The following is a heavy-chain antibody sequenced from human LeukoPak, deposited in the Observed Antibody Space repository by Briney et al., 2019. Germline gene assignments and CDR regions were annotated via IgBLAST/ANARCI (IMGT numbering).Heavy chain of an antibody. J-gene: IGHJ4*02. CDR2: ISGSSSYI. CDR3: ARAGGQLLHGFGYFEY. D-gene: IGHD6-13*01. CDR1: GFTFSSYS. Sequence: GGSLRLSCAASGFTFSSYSMNWVRQAPGKGLEWVSSISGSSSYIYYADSVKGRFTISRDNSKNTLYLQMNSLRPEDTAVYYCARAGGQLLHGFGYFEYWGQGTLVTVSS. V-gene: IGHV3-21*01.